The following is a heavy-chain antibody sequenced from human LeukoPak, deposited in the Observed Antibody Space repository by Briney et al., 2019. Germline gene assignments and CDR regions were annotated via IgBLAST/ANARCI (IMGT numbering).Heavy chain of an antibody. CDR3: ANQPSSSPGFYFDF. J-gene: IGHJ4*02. CDR1: GFTFDDYA. Sequence: QPGGSLRLSCAASGFTFDDYAMHWVRQAPGKGLEWVSLISWDGGSTSYADSVKGRFTISRDNSKNSLYMQMNSLRTEDTALYYCANQPSSSPGFYFDFWGQGTLVTVSS. CDR2: ISWDGGST. D-gene: IGHD6-13*01. V-gene: IGHV3-43*01.